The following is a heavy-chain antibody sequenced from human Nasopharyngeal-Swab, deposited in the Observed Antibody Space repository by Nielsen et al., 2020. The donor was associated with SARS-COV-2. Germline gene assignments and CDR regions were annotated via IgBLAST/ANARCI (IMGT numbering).Heavy chain of an antibody. CDR2: IWYDGSNK. CDR3: ALTQGTFGGVIVMPPGPFDY. V-gene: IGHV3-33*03. CDR1: GFTFSTFG. Sequence: GESLKISCAASGFTFSTFGMHWVRQAPGKGLEWVAVIWYDGSNKYYADSVKGRFTISRDNSKNTLYLQMNSLRAEDTAVYYCALTQGTFGGVIVMPPGPFDYWGQGTLVTVSS. D-gene: IGHD3-16*02. J-gene: IGHJ4*02.